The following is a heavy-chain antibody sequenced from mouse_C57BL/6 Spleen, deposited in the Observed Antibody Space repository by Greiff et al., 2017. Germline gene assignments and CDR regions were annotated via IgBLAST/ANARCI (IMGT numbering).Heavy chain of an antibody. V-gene: IGHV5-4*01. Sequence: DVKLVESGGGLVKPGGSLKLSCAASGFTFSSYAMSWVRQTPEKRLEWVATISDGGSYTYYPDNVKGRFTISRDNAKNNLYLQMSHLKSEDTAMYYCARDADYYGSSVFDYWGQGTTLTVSS. J-gene: IGHJ2*01. D-gene: IGHD1-1*01. CDR3: ARDADYYGSSVFDY. CDR2: ISDGGSYT. CDR1: GFTFSSYA.